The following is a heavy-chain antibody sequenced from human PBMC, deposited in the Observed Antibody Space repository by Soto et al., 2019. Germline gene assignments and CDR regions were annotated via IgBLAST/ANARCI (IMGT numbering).Heavy chain of an antibody. D-gene: IGHD3-3*01. CDR3: ARDLDFWSGSGPYYYGMDV. V-gene: IGHV4-38-2*02. CDR1: GYSISSGYY. Sequence: TLSLTCAVSGYSISSGYYWGWIRQPPGKGLEWIGSTYHSGSTYYNPSLKSRVTISVDTSKNQFSLKLSSVTAADTAVYYCARDLDFWSGSGPYYYGMDVWGQGTTVTVSS. CDR2: TYHSGST. J-gene: IGHJ6*02.